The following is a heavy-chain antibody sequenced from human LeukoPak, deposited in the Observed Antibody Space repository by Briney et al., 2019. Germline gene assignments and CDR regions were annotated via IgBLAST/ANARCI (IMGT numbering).Heavy chain of an antibody. J-gene: IGHJ4*02. D-gene: IGHD1-26*01. CDR1: GYTFTGYY. CDR3: ARCNSGSYYFPDY. Sequence: ASVKVSCKASGYTFTGYYMHWVRQAPGQGLEWVGRINPNSGGTNYAQKIQGRVTMTRDTSISTAYMELSRLRSDDTAVYYCARCNSGSYYFPDYWGQGTLVTVSS. V-gene: IGHV1-2*06. CDR2: INPNSGGT.